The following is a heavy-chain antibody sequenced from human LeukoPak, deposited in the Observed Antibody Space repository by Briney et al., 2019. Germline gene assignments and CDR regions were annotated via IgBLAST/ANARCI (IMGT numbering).Heavy chain of an antibody. D-gene: IGHD6-19*01. CDR1: GFTFRNYG. V-gene: IGHV3-33*01. J-gene: IGHJ4*02. Sequence: PGGSLRLPCAASGFTFRNYGMHWVRQAPGKGLEWVAGIWEDGSNIHYADSVKGRFTISRDNSKNTLYLQMNSLRAEDTAVYYCARVGYNSGWYEYWGQGTLVTVSS. CDR2: IWEDGSNI. CDR3: ARVGYNSGWYEY.